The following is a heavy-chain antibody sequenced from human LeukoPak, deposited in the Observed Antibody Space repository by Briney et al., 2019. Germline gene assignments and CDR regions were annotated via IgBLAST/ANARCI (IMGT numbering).Heavy chain of an antibody. CDR3: ARDQASPRYCSGGSCADAFDI. J-gene: IGHJ3*02. CDR2: ISSSSSYI. V-gene: IGHV3-21*01. D-gene: IGHD2-15*01. CDR1: GFTFSSYS. Sequence: PGGSLRLSCAASGFTFSSYSMNWVRQAPGKGLEWVSSISSSSSYIYYADSVKGRFTISRDNAKNSLYLQMNSLRAEDTAVYYCARDQASPRYCSGGSCADAFDIWGQGTMVTVSS.